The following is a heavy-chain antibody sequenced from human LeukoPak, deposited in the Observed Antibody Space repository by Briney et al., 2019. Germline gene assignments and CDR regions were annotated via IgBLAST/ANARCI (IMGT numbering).Heavy chain of an antibody. V-gene: IGHV4-59*01. CDR3: ARDHPGVAFDI. J-gene: IGHJ3*02. CDR1: GGSISSYY. CDR2: IYYSGST. Sequence: SETLSLTCTVSGGSISSYYWSWIRQPPGKGLEWIGYIYYSGSTNYNPSLKSRVTMSVDTSKNQFSLKLSSVTAADTAVYYCARDHPGVAFDIWGQGTMVTVSS.